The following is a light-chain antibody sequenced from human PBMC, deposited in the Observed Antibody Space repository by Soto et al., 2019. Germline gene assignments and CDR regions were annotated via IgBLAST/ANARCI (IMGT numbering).Light chain of an antibody. V-gene: IGKV3-20*01. J-gene: IGKJ2*01. CDR1: QSVSSSY. CDR3: QQYDTSPVYT. CDR2: DAS. Sequence: EIVLTQSPGTLSLSPGERASLSCRASQSVSSSYLAWYQQKPGQAPRLLIHDASSRATGIPDRFSGSGSGTDFTLTIIRLEPEDFAVYYCQQYDTSPVYTFGQGTKLEIK.